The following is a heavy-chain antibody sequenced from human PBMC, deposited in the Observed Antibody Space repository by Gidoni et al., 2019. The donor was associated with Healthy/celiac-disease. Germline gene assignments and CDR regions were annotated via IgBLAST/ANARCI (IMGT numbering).Heavy chain of an antibody. J-gene: IGHJ4*02. CDR2: ISYDGSNK. Sequence: QVHLVESGGGVVQPGRSLRLSCAAPGFTFSSYGMHWVRQAPGKGLEWVAVISYDGSNKYYADSVKGRFTISRDNSKNTLYLQMNSLRAEDTAVYYCAKAGPYSSGLFYFDYWGQGTLVTVSS. V-gene: IGHV3-30*18. CDR1: GFTFSSYG. D-gene: IGHD6-19*01. CDR3: AKAGPYSSGLFYFDY.